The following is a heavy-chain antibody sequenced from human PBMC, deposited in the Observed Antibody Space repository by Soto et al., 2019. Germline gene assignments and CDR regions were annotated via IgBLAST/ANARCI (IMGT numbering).Heavy chain of an antibody. V-gene: IGHV1-2*04. Sequence: ASVKVSCKASGYTFTGYYMHWVRQAPGQGLEWMGWINPNSGGTNYAQKFQGWVTMTRDTSISTAYMELSRLRSDDTAVYYCARDRGPIGSYIAYLFDYWGQGTLVTVSS. CDR3: ARDRGPIGSYIAYLFDY. D-gene: IGHD6-13*01. J-gene: IGHJ4*02. CDR2: INPNSGGT. CDR1: GYTFTGYY.